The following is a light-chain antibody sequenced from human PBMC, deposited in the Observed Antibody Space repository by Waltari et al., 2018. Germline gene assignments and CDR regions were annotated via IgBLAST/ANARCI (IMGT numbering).Light chain of an antibody. CDR1: QGISNA. CDR3: QQDYSTPWT. Sequence: DLQMTQSPSSLSASIGNKIHITCRASQGISNALAWYQQKPGTAPKLLIYVTSKLESGVPSRFSGSGSGADYTLTISSLQPEDFGTYYCQQDYSTPWTFGQGTKVEIK. CDR2: VTS. V-gene: IGKV1-NL1*01. J-gene: IGKJ1*01.